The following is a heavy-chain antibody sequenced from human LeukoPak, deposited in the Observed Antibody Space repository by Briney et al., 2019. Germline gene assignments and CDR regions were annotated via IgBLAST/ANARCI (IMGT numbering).Heavy chain of an antibody. CDR2: IYHSGST. D-gene: IGHD2-15*01. CDR3: WWSLTAAPPYHFDF. V-gene: IGHV4-38-2*02. Sequence: PSETLSLTCTVSGYSISSGYYWGWIRQPPGEGLEWIGSIYHSGSTYYNPSLKSRVTISVDTSKNQFSLKLSSVTAADTAVYYCWWSLTAAPPYHFDFWGQGTLVTVPS. J-gene: IGHJ4*02. CDR1: GYSISSGYY.